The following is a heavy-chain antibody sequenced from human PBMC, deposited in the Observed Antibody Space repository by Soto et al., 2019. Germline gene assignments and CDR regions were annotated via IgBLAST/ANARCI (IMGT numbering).Heavy chain of an antibody. CDR3: ARTDRTLDP. Sequence: EVQLVESGGGLVKPGGSLRLSCAASGFTFSSYSMNWVRQAPGKGLEWVSSISVGSGHIYYADSVKGRFTISRDNAKNSLYLQMNSLSAEDTAVYYCARTDRTLDPWGQGTLVTVSS. V-gene: IGHV3-21*06. CDR1: GFTFSSYS. CDR2: ISVGSGHI. J-gene: IGHJ5*02. D-gene: IGHD3-22*01.